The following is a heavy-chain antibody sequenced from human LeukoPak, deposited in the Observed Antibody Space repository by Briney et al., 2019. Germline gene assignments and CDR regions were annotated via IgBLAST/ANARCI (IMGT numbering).Heavy chain of an antibody. Sequence: GGSLRLSCAASGFTFSSYWMPWVRQAPGKGLVWVSRIKSDGSTRYADSVKGRFTISRDNAKNTVSLQMNSLRAEDTGVYYCARAPSEIGGYYPEYFRHWGQAPWSPSPQ. CDR3: ARAPSEIGGYYPEYFRH. CDR2: IKSDGST. J-gene: IGHJ1*01. V-gene: IGHV3-74*01. CDR1: GFTFSSYW. D-gene: IGHD3-22*01.